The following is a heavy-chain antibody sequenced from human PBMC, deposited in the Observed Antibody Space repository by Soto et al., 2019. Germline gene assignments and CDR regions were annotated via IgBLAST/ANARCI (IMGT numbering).Heavy chain of an antibody. D-gene: IGHD3-3*01. V-gene: IGHV6-1*01. CDR2: TYYRSKWYI. J-gene: IGHJ6*02. CDR1: GDRVSTNSAA. Sequence: SLTLSLTCAISGDRVSTNSAAWNWIRQSPSRGLEWLGRTYYRSKWYIDYALSVQSRITINPDTSKNQFSLQLDSVTPDDTAVYYCARARDYDAWSGYTSQYYYYGMDVWGQGTTVTVSS. CDR3: ARARDYDAWSGYTSQYYYYGMDV.